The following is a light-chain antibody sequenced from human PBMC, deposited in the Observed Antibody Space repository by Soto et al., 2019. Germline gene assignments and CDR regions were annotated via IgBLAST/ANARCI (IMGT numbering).Light chain of an antibody. J-gene: IGLJ2*01. CDR2: DVR. CDR3: ASKTTSSTVL. CDR1: SSDIGAYEH. Sequence: QSALTQPASVSGSPGQSITISCTGTSSDIGAYEHVSWYQQRPGRAPKVLIYDVRIRPSEVSNRFSGSKSGDTASLTISGLQAEDEAVYYCASKTTSSTVLFGGGTKLTVL. V-gene: IGLV2-14*03.